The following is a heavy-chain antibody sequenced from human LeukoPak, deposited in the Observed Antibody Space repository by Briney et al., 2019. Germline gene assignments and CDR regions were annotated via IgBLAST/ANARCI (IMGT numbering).Heavy chain of an antibody. D-gene: IGHD2-2*01. CDR1: GFSFSSYA. V-gene: IGHV3-23*01. CDR3: AKTLTGYCTSTSCPFLDY. Sequence: GGSLRLSCEASGFSFSSYAMTWVRQAPGKGLEWVSSVGARGHDTYNADSVKGRFTISRDNSKDTLYLQMNSLRAGDTAVYYCAKTLTGYCTSTSCPFLDYWGQGTLVTVSS. CDR2: VGARGHDT. J-gene: IGHJ4*02.